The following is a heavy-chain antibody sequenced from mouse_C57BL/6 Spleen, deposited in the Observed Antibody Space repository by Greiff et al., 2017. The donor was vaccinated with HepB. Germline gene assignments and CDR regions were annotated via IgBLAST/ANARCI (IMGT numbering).Heavy chain of an antibody. J-gene: IGHJ3*01. CDR2: IDPENGDT. CDR3: TIYGSSPAWFAY. CDR1: GFNIKDDY. V-gene: IGHV14-4*01. Sequence: VQLQQSGAELVRPGASVKLSCTASGFNIKDDYMHWVKQRPEQGLEWIGWIDPENGDTEYASKFQGKATITADTSSNTAYLQLSSLTSEDTAVYYCTIYGSSPAWFAYWGQGTLVTVSA. D-gene: IGHD1-1*01.